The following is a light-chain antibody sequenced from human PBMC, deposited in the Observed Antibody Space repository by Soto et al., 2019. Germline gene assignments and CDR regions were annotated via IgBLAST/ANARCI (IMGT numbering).Light chain of an antibody. J-gene: IGLJ3*02. CDR1: SSDVGSYNL. Sequence: QSVLTQPASVSGSPGQSITISCTGTSSDVGSYNLVSWYQQHPGKAPKLMIYEVSKRPSGVSNRFSGSKSGNTASLTISGLQAEDEANYYCCSYAGSSTLWVFGGGTQLPVL. CDR2: EVS. V-gene: IGLV2-23*02. CDR3: CSYAGSSTLWV.